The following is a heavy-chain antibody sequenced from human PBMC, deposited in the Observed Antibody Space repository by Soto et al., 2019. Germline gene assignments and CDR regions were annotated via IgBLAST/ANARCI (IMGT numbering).Heavy chain of an antibody. Sequence: ASVKVSCKASGYTFTSYGISWVRQAPGQGLEWMGWISAYNGNTNYAQKLQGRVTMTTDTSTSTAYMELRSLRSDDTAVYYCARDGAVGYCSSTSCYGGWWFDSWGQGTLVTVSS. J-gene: IGHJ5*01. CDR3: ARDGAVGYCSSTSCYGGWWFDS. V-gene: IGHV1-18*01. CDR2: ISAYNGNT. D-gene: IGHD2-2*01. CDR1: GYTFTSYG.